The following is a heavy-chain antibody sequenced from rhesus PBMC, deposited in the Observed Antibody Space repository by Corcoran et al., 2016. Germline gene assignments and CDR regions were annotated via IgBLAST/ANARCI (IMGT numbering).Heavy chain of an antibody. J-gene: IGHJ4*01. D-gene: IGHD5-42*01. CDR1: GYSLRTSHF. V-gene: IGHV4-99*01. Sequence: QVQLQESGPGLVKPSETLSLTCSVSGYSLRTSHFWGWLRQPPGKGLEYIVYFSGPTGSSYYYNSSLESRVTISKDTSTNMFFLTLSSVTAADTAVYFCVRGTPPDNWGQGVLVTVSS. CDR3: VRGTPPDN. CDR2: FSGPTGSS.